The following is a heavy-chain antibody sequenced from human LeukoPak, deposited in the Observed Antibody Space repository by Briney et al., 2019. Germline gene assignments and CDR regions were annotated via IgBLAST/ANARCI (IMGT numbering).Heavy chain of an antibody. CDR2: IRSKAFGGTA. J-gene: IGHJ4*02. Sequence: GGSLRLSCTGSGFTFGDYAMSWIRQAPGKGLEWVSFIRSKAFGGTAEYAASVKGRFTISGDDSKSVAYLQMNSLTAEDTAVYYCARGPLDYYGSGSYMYWGQGTLVTVSS. CDR3: ARGPLDYYGSGSYMY. CDR1: GFTFGDYA. D-gene: IGHD3-10*01. V-gene: IGHV3-49*03.